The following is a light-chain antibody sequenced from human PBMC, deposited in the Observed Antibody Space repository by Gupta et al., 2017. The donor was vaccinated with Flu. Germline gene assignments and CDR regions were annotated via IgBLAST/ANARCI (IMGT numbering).Light chain of an antibody. CDR1: QRIATF. V-gene: IGKV1-39*01. J-gene: IGKJ1*01. CDR3: QQSYSVPWT. Sequence: PSSLSGSDGDRVTITCRASQRIATFLKWYQQKPGEAPKLLIFDASSLQTGVPSRFSGSGSGTDFALSISRLQPEDFATYYCQQSYSVPWTFGQGTRVE. CDR2: DAS.